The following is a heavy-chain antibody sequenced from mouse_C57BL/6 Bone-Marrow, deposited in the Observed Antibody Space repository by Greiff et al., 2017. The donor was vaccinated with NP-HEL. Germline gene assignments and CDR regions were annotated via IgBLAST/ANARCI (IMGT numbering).Heavy chain of an antibody. J-gene: IGHJ4*01. CDR1: GYTFTDYE. CDR3: TSYDYDGGYAMDY. Sequence: QVQLQQSGAELVRPGASVTLSCKASGYTFTDYEMHWVKQTPVHGLEWIGAIDPETGGTAYNQKFKGKAILTADKSSSTAYMELRSLTSEDSAGYYCTSYDYDGGYAMDYWGQGTSVTVSS. V-gene: IGHV1-15*01. D-gene: IGHD2-4*01. CDR2: IDPETGGT.